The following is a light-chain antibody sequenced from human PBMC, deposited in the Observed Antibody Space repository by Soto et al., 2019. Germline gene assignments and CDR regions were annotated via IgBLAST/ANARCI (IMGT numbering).Light chain of an antibody. Sequence: DIVMTQSPLSLPVTPGEPASISCRSSQSLLHSNGYNYLDWYLQKPGQSPLLLINLGSNRASGVPDRFTGSGSGTDFTLNISRVEAEDFGVYYCMQALQTPRAFGQGTKVEIK. CDR3: MQALQTPRA. V-gene: IGKV2-28*01. CDR2: LGS. J-gene: IGKJ1*01. CDR1: QSLLHSNGYNY.